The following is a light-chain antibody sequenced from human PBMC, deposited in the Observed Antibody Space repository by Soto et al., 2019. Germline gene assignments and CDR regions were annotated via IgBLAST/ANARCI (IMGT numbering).Light chain of an antibody. CDR2: KAS. V-gene: IGKV1-5*03. CDR1: QSISSW. Sequence: DIQMTQSPSTLSASVGDRVTITCRASQSISSWLAWYQQKPGKAPKLLIYKASSLESGVPSRFSGSGSGTEFTLTISSLPPDDFSNYYCQQYNSYPWTFGQGTKVEIK. J-gene: IGKJ1*01. CDR3: QQYNSYPWT.